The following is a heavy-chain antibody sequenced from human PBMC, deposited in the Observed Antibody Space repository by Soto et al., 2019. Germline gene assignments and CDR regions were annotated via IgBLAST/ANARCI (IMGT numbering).Heavy chain of an antibody. CDR3: ATLYYYDHQGPMDV. D-gene: IGHD3-22*01. CDR1: GYSFTNYW. J-gene: IGHJ6*02. CDR2: VYPRDSDT. V-gene: IGHV5-51*01. Sequence: GESLKISCEGSGYSFTNYWIGWVRQMPGKGLEWMGIVYPRDSDTRYSPSFQGQVTISADKSISTAYLQWSSLKASDTAMYYCATLYYYDHQGPMDVWGQGTTVTVSS.